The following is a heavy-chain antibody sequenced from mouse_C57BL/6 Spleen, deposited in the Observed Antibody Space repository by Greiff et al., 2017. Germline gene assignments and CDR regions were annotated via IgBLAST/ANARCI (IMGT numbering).Heavy chain of an antibody. Sequence: VQLQQSGAELVKPGASVKMSCKASGYTFTSYWITWVKQRPGQGLEWIGDIYRGSGSTNYNEKFKSKATLTVDTSSSTAYMQLSSLTYEDSAVYYCARGGGSSYGFAYWGQGTLVTVSA. D-gene: IGHD1-1*01. CDR2: IYRGSGST. V-gene: IGHV1-55*01. CDR3: ARGGGSSYGFAY. J-gene: IGHJ3*01. CDR1: GYTFTSYW.